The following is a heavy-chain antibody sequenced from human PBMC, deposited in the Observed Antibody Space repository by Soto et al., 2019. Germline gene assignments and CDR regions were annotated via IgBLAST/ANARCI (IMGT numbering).Heavy chain of an antibody. CDR2: INSDGSST. CDR3: ARGSIWFGEASHPNWFDP. J-gene: IGHJ5*02. D-gene: IGHD3-10*01. CDR1: GFTFSSYW. V-gene: IGHV3-74*01. Sequence: GGSLRLSCAASGFTFSSYWMHWVRQAPGKGLVWVSRINSDGSSTSYADSVKGRFTISRDNAKNTLYLQMNSLRAEDTAVYYCARGSIWFGEASHPNWFDPWGQGTLVTVSS.